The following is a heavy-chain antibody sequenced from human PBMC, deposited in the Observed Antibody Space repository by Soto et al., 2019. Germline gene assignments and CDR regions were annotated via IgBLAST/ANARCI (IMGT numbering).Heavy chain of an antibody. V-gene: IGHV3-49*03. CDR1: GFTFGDYA. D-gene: IGHD3-22*01. Sequence: PGGSLRLSCTASGFTFGDYAMSWFRQAPGKGLEWVGFIRSKAYGGTTEYAASVKGRFTISRDDSKSIAYLQMNSLKTEDTAVYYCTRDRITMIVVVISGDYYGMDVWGQGTTVTVSS. CDR3: TRDRITMIVVVISGDYYGMDV. CDR2: IRSKAYGGTT. J-gene: IGHJ6*02.